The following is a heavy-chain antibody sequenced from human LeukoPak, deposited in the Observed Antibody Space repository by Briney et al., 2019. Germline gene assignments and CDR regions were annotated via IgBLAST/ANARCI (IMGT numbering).Heavy chain of an antibody. CDR1: GGTFSSYA. D-gene: IGHD5-18*01. J-gene: IGHJ4*02. V-gene: IGHV1-69*05. Sequence: SVKVSCKASGGTFSSYAISWVRQAPGQGLEWMGGIIPIFGTANYAQKFQGRVTITTDESTSTAYMELSSLRSEDTAVYYCARDSPLRGYSYGSFDYWGQGTLVTVSS. CDR3: ARDSPLRGYSYGSFDY. CDR2: IIPIFGTA.